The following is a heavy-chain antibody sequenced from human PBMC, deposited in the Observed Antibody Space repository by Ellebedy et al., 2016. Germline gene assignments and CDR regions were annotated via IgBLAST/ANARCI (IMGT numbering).Heavy chain of an antibody. J-gene: IGHJ4*02. CDR2: IYYSGST. Sequence: SETLSLXCTVSGGSISSSSYYWGWIRQPPGKGLEWIGSIYYSGSTYYNPSLKSRVTISVDTSKNQFSLKLSSVTAADTAVYYCARIPYDSFDYWGQGTLVTVSS. D-gene: IGHD3-3*01. CDR3: ARIPYDSFDY. CDR1: GGSISSSSYY. V-gene: IGHV4-39*01.